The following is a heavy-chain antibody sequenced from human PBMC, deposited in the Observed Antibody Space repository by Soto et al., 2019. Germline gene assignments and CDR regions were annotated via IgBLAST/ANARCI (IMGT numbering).Heavy chain of an antibody. CDR3: AVREYYYYGMDV. CDR1: GGSISSSSYY. V-gene: IGHV4-39*01. CDR2: IYYSGST. J-gene: IGHJ6*02. D-gene: IGHD1-26*01. Sequence: CTVSGGSISSSSYYWGWIRQPPGKGLEWIGSIYYSGSTYYNPSLKSRVTISVDTSKNQFSLKLSSVTAADTAVYYCAVREYYYYGMDVWGQGTTVTVSS.